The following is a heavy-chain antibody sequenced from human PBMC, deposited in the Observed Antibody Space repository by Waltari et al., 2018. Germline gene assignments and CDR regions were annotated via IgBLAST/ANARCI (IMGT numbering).Heavy chain of an antibody. J-gene: IGHJ3*02. D-gene: IGHD1-26*01. Sequence: QLQLQESGPGLVKPSETLSLTCTVSGDSFSSDNYYWGWIRQPPGKWPEWIGSVYYSGSTYDNPYLKSRVTISIDTSKNQFSLMLSSVTAADTAVYYCARHYRADGGSFDIWGQGTMVTVSS. CDR3: ARHYRADGGSFDI. V-gene: IGHV4-39*01. CDR1: GDSFSSDNYY. CDR2: VYYSGST.